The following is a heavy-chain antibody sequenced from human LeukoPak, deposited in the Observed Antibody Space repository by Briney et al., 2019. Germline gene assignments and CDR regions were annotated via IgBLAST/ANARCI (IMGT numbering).Heavy chain of an antibody. CDR2: INHSGST. CDR1: GGSFSGYY. CDR3: ARAVGPYSSSWYGNYYYYYYMDV. J-gene: IGHJ6*03. V-gene: IGHV4-34*01. D-gene: IGHD6-13*01. Sequence: SETLSLTCAVYGGSFSGYYWSWIRQPPGKGLEWIGEINHSGSTNYNPSLKSRVTISVDTSKNQFSLKLSSVTAADTAVYYCARAVGPYSSSWYGNYYYYYYMDVWGKGTTVTVSS.